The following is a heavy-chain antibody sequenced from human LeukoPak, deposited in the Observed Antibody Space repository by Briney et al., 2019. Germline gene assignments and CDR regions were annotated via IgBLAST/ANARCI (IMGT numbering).Heavy chain of an antibody. J-gene: IGHJ3*02. Sequence: SETLSLTCTVSGGSISSYYWSWIRQPPGKGLEWIGYIYYSGSTNYNPSLKSRVTISVDTSKNQFSLKLSSVTAADTAVYYCARGVAVAGYAFDIWGQGTIVTVSS. CDR1: GGSISSYY. CDR2: IYYSGST. CDR3: ARGVAVAGYAFDI. D-gene: IGHD6-19*01. V-gene: IGHV4-59*01.